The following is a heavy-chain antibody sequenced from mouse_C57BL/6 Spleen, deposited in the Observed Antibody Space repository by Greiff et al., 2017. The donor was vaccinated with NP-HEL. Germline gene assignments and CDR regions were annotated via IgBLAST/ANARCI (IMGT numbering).Heavy chain of an antibody. CDR3: ARGNYYGSKDYYAMDY. Sequence: QVQLQQPGAELVMPEASVKLSCKASGYTFTSYWMHWVKQRPGQGLEWIGEIDPSDSYTNYNQKFKGKSTLTVDKSSSTAYMQLSSLTSEDSAVYYCARGNYYGSKDYYAMDYWGQGTSVTVSS. CDR1: GYTFTSYW. CDR2: IDPSDSYT. J-gene: IGHJ4*01. V-gene: IGHV1-69*01. D-gene: IGHD1-1*01.